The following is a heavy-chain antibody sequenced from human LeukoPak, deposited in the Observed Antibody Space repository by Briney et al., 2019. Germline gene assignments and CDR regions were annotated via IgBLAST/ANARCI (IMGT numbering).Heavy chain of an antibody. CDR2: IFHGGST. J-gene: IGHJ6*03. CDR1: GFTFTKFW. D-gene: IGHD5-12*01. V-gene: IGHV4-4*02. Sequence: GSLRLSCEAYGFTFTKFWMSWVRQTPGQGLEWIGEIFHGGSTNYAASLRSRVTISLDKSNNQFSLKLSSVTAADTAIYYCATWTYSHFYMGIWGKGTTVTVSS. CDR3: ATWTYSHFYMGI.